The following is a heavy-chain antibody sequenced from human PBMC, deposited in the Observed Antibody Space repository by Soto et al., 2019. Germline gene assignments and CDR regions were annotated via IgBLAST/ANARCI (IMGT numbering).Heavy chain of an antibody. Sequence: ASVKVSCKASGYTFTSYDINWVRQATGQGLEWMGWMNPNSGNTGYAQKFQGRVTMTRNTSISTAYMELSSLRSEDTAVYYCAGGTILGTYYYMDVWGKGTTVTVSS. CDR1: GYTFTSYD. V-gene: IGHV1-8*01. CDR2: MNPNSGNT. CDR3: AGGTILGTYYYMDV. D-gene: IGHD3-3*01. J-gene: IGHJ6*03.